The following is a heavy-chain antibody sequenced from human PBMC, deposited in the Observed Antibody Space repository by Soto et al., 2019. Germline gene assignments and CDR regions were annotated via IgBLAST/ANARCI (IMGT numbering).Heavy chain of an antibody. J-gene: IGHJ6*03. CDR3: VRDKGSSSWVPVHSYYMGV. V-gene: IGHV3-66*01. CDR2: IYSGGST. CDR1: GFTVSSNY. Sequence: EVQLVESGGGLVQPGGSLRLSCAASGFTVSSNYMSWVRQAPGKGLEWVSVIYSGGSTYYADSVKGRFTISRDNSKNPLYLQMNSLRAEETAVYYCVRDKGSSSWVPVHSYYMGVWGKGTTVTVSS. D-gene: IGHD6-13*01.